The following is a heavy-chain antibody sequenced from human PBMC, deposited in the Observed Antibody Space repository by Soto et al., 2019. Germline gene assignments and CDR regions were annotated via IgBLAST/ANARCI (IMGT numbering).Heavy chain of an antibody. CDR2: IKPDGNEE. Sequence: PGGSLRLSCTASGFTFSGYAMSWVRQGPGKGLEWVANIKPDGNEEHYVDSVKGRFIISRDNVEKSVYLQMNSLRDEDTAVYYCARLQPDTNYRPFDYRGQGTVVTVSS. CDR1: GFTFSGYA. D-gene: IGHD2-8*01. CDR3: ARLQPDTNYRPFDY. V-gene: IGHV3-7*01. J-gene: IGHJ4*02.